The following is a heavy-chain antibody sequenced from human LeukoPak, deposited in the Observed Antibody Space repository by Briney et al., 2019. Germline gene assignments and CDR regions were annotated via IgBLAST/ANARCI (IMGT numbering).Heavy chain of an antibody. Sequence: ASVKVSCKASGYTFTSYYMHWVRQAPGQGLEWMGIINPSGGSTSYAQKLQGRVTMTTDTSTSTAYMELRSLRSDDTAVYYCASGLLFAWNHGGYFDYWGQGTLVTVSS. J-gene: IGHJ4*02. CDR1: GYTFTSYY. V-gene: IGHV1-46*01. CDR2: INPSGGST. CDR3: ASGLLFAWNHGGYFDY. D-gene: IGHD1-14*01.